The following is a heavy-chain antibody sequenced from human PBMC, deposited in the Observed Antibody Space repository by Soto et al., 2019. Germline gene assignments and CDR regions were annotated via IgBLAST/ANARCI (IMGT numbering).Heavy chain of an antibody. CDR1: GDTFSSYA. V-gene: IGHV1-69*13. CDR2: IIPLFGTT. CDR3: ARVPPGYCSGGRCYYYYFDS. Sequence: SVKVSCKASGDTFSSYAINWVRQAPGQGLEWMGGIIPLFGTTNYAQKFQGRVTITADESTSTAYMDLRSLRSEDTAVYFCARVPPGYCSGGRCYYYYFDSGGQGTLVTVPQ. D-gene: IGHD2-15*01. J-gene: IGHJ4*02.